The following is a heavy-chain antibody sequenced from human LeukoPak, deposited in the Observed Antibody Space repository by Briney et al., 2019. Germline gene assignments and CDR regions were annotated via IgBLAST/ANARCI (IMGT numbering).Heavy chain of an antibody. CDR3: ARDGGGWRNWFDH. V-gene: IGHV3-23*01. Sequence: GGSLRLSCAASGFTFSSYAMSWVRQAPGKGLEWVAGINGSCDNTNYADSVKGRFTISRDNEKNSLYLQMNSLRGEDTAVYYCARDGGGWRNWFDHWGQGTMVTVSS. J-gene: IGHJ5*02. D-gene: IGHD6-19*01. CDR2: INGSCDNT. CDR1: GFTFSSYA.